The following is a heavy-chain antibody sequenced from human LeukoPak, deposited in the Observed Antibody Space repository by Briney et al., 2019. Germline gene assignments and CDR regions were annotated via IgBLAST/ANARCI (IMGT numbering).Heavy chain of an antibody. CDR3: AKPAKYYDFWSGYSESAFDI. J-gene: IGHJ3*02. CDR1: GFTFSSYA. Sequence: PGGSLRLSCAASGFTFSSYAMSWVRQAPGKGLEWVSAISGSGGSTYYADSVKGRFTISRDNSKNTLYLQMNSLRAEDTAVYYCAKPAKYYDFWSGYSESAFDIWGQGTMVTVSS. V-gene: IGHV3-23*01. D-gene: IGHD3-3*01. CDR2: ISGSGGST.